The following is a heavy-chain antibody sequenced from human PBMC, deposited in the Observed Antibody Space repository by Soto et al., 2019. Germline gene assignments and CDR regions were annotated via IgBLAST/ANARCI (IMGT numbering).Heavy chain of an antibody. V-gene: IGHV1-8*01. D-gene: IGHD3-3*01. Sequence: ASVKVSCKASGYTFTIYDINWVRQATGQGLEWMGWMNPNSGNTGYAQKFQGRVTMTRNTSISTAYMELSSLRSEDTAVYYCAVGQIFGVVEWFDPWGQGTLVTVSS. CDR2: MNPNSGNT. CDR1: GYTFTIYD. J-gene: IGHJ5*02. CDR3: AVGQIFGVVEWFDP.